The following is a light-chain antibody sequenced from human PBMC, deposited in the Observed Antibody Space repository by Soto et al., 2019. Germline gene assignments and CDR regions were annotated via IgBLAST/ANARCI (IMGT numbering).Light chain of an antibody. V-gene: IGLV2-8*01. Sequence: QSALTQPPSASGSPGQSVTISCTGSKSDIGIYDFVSWYQHHPGKAPRLIIYEVVQRPSGVPDRFSGSKSGNTASLTVSGLQAADEDDYFCKSYVGSNTYVFGTGTKLTVL. CDR2: EVV. J-gene: IGLJ1*01. CDR3: KSYVGSNTYV. CDR1: KSDIGIYDF.